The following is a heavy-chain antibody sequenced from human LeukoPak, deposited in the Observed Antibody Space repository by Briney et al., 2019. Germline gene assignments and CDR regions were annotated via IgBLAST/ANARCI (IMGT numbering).Heavy chain of an antibody. J-gene: IGHJ4*02. V-gene: IGHV1-69*05. CDR1: GGTFSSYA. Sequence: SVKVSCKASGGTFSSYAISWVRQAPGQGLEWMGGIIPIFGTANYAQRFQGRVTITTDESTSTAYMELSSLRSEDTAVYYCARGDDILTGSNAYNFDYWGQGTLVTVSS. CDR2: IIPIFGTA. D-gene: IGHD3-9*01. CDR3: ARGDDILTGSNAYNFDY.